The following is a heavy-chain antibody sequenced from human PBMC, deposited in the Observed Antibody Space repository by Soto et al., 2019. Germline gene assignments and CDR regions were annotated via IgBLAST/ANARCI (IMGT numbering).Heavy chain of an antibody. CDR2: IYSGGYT. V-gene: IGHV3-53*01. CDR3: GTHPGGGGY. D-gene: IGHD3-10*01. Sequence: EVQLVESGGGLIQPGGSLRLSCAVSGFTVSNNYMSWVRQAPGRGLGGVSVIYSGGYTAYGDSVKGRFPVSRDNSKNPLFLQMKSRGADAPAVCSCGTHPGGGGYWGQGTLVTVSS. CDR1: GFTVSNNY. J-gene: IGHJ4*02.